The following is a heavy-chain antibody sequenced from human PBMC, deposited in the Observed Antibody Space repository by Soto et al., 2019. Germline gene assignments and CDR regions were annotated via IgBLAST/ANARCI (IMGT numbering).Heavy chain of an antibody. J-gene: IGHJ5*02. Sequence: SETLSLTCTVSGGSISSYYWSWIRQPPGKGLEWIGYIYYSGSTNYNPSLKSRVTISVDTSKNQFSLKLSSVTAADTAVYYCARHWEYGVYSLRFDPWGQGTLVTVSS. CDR3: ARHWEYGVYSLRFDP. CDR2: IYYSGST. V-gene: IGHV4-59*08. D-gene: IGHD4-17*01. CDR1: GGSISSYY.